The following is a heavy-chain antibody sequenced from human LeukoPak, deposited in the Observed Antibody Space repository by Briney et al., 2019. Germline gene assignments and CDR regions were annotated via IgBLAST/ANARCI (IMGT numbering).Heavy chain of an antibody. Sequence: GGSLRLSCAASGFTASSNYMSWDRQAPGKGLEWVSVIYSGGSTYYAVSVKGLFTISRDNSKNTLYLQLNSLRAEDTAVYYCARVINAYYYYYGMAVWGQGTTVTVSS. J-gene: IGHJ6*02. CDR3: ARVINAYYYYYGMAV. CDR2: IYSGGST. V-gene: IGHV3-53*01. CDR1: GFTASSNY.